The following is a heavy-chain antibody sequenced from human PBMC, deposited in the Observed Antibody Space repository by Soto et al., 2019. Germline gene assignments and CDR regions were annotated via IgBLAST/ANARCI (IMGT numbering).Heavy chain of an antibody. CDR2: ISYDGSNK. V-gene: IGHV3-30-3*01. CDR1: GFTFSTYA. J-gene: IGHJ4*02. Sequence: GGSLRLSCAASGFTFSTYAMHWVRQAPGKGLEWVAVISYDGSNKYYADSVKGRFTISRDNSKNTLYLQMNSLRGEDTAVYYCARERSWGQGTLVTVSS. CDR3: ARERS.